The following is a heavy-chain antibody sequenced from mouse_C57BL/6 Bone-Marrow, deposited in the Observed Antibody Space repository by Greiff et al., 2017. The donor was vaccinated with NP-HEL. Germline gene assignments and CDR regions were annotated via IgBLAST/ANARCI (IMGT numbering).Heavy chain of an antibody. D-gene: IGHD1-1*01. V-gene: IGHV1-61*01. CDR1: GYTFTSYW. J-gene: IGHJ2*01. CDR2: IYPSDSET. Sequence: QVQLQQPGAELVRPGSSVKLSCKASGYTFTSYWMDWVKQRPGQGLEWIGNIYPSDSETHYNQKFKDKATLTVDKSSSTAYMQLSSLTSEDSAVYYCAREKVFITTVVAPYYFDYWGQGTTLTVSS. CDR3: AREKVFITTVVAPYYFDY.